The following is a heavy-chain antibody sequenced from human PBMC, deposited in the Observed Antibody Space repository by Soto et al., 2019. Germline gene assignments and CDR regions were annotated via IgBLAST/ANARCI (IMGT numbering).Heavy chain of an antibody. CDR3: ARASVNYDILIVPEGPYYYYGMDF. J-gene: IGHJ6*02. D-gene: IGHD3-9*01. Sequence: SVKVSCKASGGTFSSYAISWVRQAPGQGLEWMGGIIPIFGTANYAQKFQGRVTITADESTSTAYMELSSLRSEDTAVYYCARASVNYDILIVPEGPYYYYGMDFWGQGTSVPVSS. CDR2: IIPIFGTA. CDR1: GGTFSSYA. V-gene: IGHV1-69*13.